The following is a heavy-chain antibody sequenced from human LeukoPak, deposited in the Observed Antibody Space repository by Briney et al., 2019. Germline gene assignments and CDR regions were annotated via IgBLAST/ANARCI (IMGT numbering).Heavy chain of an antibody. D-gene: IGHD6-19*01. V-gene: IGHV1-69*06. J-gene: IGHJ4*02. CDR3: ARDAGEIRFGYSSGWYAQEFDY. CDR1: GGTFSSYA. Sequence: GASVKVSCKASGGTFSSYAISWVRQAPGQGLEWMGGIIPIFGTANYAQKFQGRVTITADKSTSTAYMELSSLRSEDTAVYYCARDAGEIRFGYSSGWYAQEFDYWGQGTLVTVSS. CDR2: IIPIFGTA.